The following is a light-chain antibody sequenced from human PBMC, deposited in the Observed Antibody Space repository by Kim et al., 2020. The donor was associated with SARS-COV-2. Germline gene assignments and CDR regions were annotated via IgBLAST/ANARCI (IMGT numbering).Light chain of an antibody. J-gene: IGKJ1*01. CDR1: RSISSW. Sequence: AAGGDRVTSTWRASRSISSWLAWDQQKPGKVPKFLIYKASSLEGGVPSRFSGGGSGTEFTLTSSSLQADDFATYYCQQYISYPWTFGQGTKVEIK. CDR3: QQYISYPWT. CDR2: KAS. V-gene: IGKV1-5*03.